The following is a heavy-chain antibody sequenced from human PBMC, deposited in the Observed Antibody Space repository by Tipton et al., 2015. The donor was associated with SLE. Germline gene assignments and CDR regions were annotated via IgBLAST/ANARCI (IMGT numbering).Heavy chain of an antibody. CDR1: GGSISSGGYS. J-gene: IGHJ4*02. D-gene: IGHD6-6*01. V-gene: IGHV4-30-4*07. CDR2: IYYSGST. Sequence: LRLSCAVSGGSISSGGYSWSWIRQPPGKGLEWIGYIYYSGSTNYNPSLKSRVTISVDTSKNQFSLKLSSVTAADTAVYYCARAGYSSSSGPFDYWGQGTLVTVSS. CDR3: ARAGYSSSSGPFDY.